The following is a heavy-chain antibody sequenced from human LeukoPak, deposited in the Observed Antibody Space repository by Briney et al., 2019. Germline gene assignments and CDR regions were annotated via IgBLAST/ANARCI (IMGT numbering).Heavy chain of an antibody. J-gene: IGHJ4*02. V-gene: IGHV3-33*06. CDR3: AKDGGLRFLEWSSDY. CDR1: GFTFSSYG. D-gene: IGHD3-3*01. Sequence: PGGSLRLSCAASGFTFSSYGMHWVRQAPGKGLEWVAVIWYDGSSKYYADFVKGRFTISGDNSKNTLYLQMNSLRTEDTAVYYCAKDGGLRFLEWSSDYWGQGTLVTVSS. CDR2: IWYDGSSK.